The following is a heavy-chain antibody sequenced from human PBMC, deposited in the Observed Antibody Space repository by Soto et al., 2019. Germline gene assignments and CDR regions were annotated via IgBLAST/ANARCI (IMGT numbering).Heavy chain of an antibody. J-gene: IGHJ4*01. D-gene: IGHD5-12*01. CDR1: GGSISNYY. CDR3: ARASGNDWRYDY. Sequence: SETLSLTCTVSGGSISNYYWTWIRQPPGKRLEWIGYIYYSGSTTYNPSLKSRVTISVDTSRNQFSLKLSSVTAADSAVYFCARASGNDWRYDYW. CDR2: IYYSGST. V-gene: IGHV4-59*01.